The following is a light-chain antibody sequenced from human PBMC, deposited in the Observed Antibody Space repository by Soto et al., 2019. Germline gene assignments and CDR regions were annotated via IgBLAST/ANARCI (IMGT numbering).Light chain of an antibody. V-gene: IGLV2-23*02. Sequence: QSVLTQPASVSGSPGQSITISCTGTNSDVGSYNLVSWYQQHPGKAPKLMVYEVSKWPSGVSDRFSGSKSGNTASLTISGLQAEDEAYYYCCSYVGGGVVFGGGTQLTVL. CDR3: CSYVGGGVV. CDR1: NSDVGSYNL. J-gene: IGLJ2*01. CDR2: EVS.